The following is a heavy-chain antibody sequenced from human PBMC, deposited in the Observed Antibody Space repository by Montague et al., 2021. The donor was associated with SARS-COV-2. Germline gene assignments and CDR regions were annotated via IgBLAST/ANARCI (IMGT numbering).Heavy chain of an antibody. CDR2: IDWDDDK. D-gene: IGHD3-9*01. V-gene: IGHV2-70*11. Sequence: PALVKPTQTLTLTCTFSGFSLSTSGMCVSWIRQPPEKALEWLARIDWDDDKYYSTSLKTRLTISKDTSKNQVVLTMTNMDPVDTATYYCARIRYDILTGYQTLFDYWGQGTLVTVSS. J-gene: IGHJ4*02. CDR3: ARIRYDILTGYQTLFDY. CDR1: GFSLSTSGMC.